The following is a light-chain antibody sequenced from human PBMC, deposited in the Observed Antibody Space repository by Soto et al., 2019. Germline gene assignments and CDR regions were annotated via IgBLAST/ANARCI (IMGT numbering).Light chain of an antibody. V-gene: IGLV2-14*01. CDR2: EVT. Sequence: QSALTQPASVSGSPGQSIAISCTGTSSDIGTYNYVSWYQQHPGKVPKLLIYEVTHRPSGASPRFSGSKSGNTASLTISGLQAEDEADYYCSSFTRTSTLVFGGGTKLTVL. CDR3: SSFTRTSTLV. CDR1: SSDIGTYNY. J-gene: IGLJ2*01.